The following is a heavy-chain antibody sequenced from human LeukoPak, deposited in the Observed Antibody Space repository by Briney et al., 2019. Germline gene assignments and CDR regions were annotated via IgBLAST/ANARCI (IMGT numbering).Heavy chain of an antibody. CDR1: GGSISSHY. V-gene: IGHV4-59*11. CDR3: ARDYGDYDFDY. Sequence: SETLSLTCTVSGGSISSHYWSWIRQPPGKGLEWIGYIYYSGSTNYNPSLKSRVTISVDTSKNQFSLKLSSVTAADTAVYYCARDYGDYDFDYWGRGTLVTVSS. D-gene: IGHD4-17*01. J-gene: IGHJ4*02. CDR2: IYYSGST.